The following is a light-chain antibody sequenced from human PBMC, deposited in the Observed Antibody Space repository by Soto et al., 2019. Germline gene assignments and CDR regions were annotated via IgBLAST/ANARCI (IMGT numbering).Light chain of an antibody. CDR1: QSVRSK. Sequence: EIVMTQSPATLSVSPGERATLSCRASQSVRSKLAWYQQKPGQAPRLLIYDASTRATGIPARFSGSGSGTEFPLTISSLQSEDFAVYYCQQYNNWPPITFGQGKRLEIK. CDR2: DAS. CDR3: QQYNNWPPIT. J-gene: IGKJ5*01. V-gene: IGKV3-15*01.